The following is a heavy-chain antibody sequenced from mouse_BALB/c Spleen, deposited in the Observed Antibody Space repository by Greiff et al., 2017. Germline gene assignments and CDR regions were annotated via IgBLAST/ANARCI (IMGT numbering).Heavy chain of an antibody. CDR2: ILPGSGST. J-gene: IGHJ4*01. CDR3: ARDGSSLYYYAMDY. D-gene: IGHD1-1*01. Sequence: QVQLQQSGAELMKPGASVKISCKATGYTFSSYWIEWVKQRPGHGLEWIGEILPGSGSTNYNEKFKGKATFTADTSSNTAYMQLSSLTSEDSAVYFCARDGSSLYYYAMDYWGQGTSVTVSS. CDR1: GYTFSSYW. V-gene: IGHV1-9*01.